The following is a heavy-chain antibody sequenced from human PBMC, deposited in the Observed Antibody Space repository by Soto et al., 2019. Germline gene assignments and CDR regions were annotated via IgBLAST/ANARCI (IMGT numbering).Heavy chain of an antibody. Sequence: SGKVSCKATGRTFTNYSISWVRQAPGQGLEWMGGIIPIFGTANYAQKFQGRVTITADESTSTAYMELSRLRSEDTAVYYCAREVPMTTVVTGSPGGMDVWRQGSTVTVSS. J-gene: IGHJ6*02. CDR1: GRTFTNYS. D-gene: IGHD4-17*01. CDR3: AREVPMTTVVTGSPGGMDV. V-gene: IGHV1-69*13. CDR2: IIPIFGTA.